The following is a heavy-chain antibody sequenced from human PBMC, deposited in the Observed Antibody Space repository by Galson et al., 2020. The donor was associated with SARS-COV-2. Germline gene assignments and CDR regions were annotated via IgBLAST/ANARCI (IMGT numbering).Heavy chain of an antibody. Sequence: GGSLRLSCAASGFTFSSYWMHWVRQAPGKGLVWVSRINSDGSSTSYADSVKGRFTISRDNAKNTLYLQMNSLRAEDTAVYYCARDPFFLPDYYDSSGEDYWGQGTLVTVSS. CDR3: ARDPFFLPDYYDSSGEDY. CDR1: GFTFSSYW. D-gene: IGHD3-22*01. V-gene: IGHV3-74*01. J-gene: IGHJ4*02. CDR2: INSDGSST.